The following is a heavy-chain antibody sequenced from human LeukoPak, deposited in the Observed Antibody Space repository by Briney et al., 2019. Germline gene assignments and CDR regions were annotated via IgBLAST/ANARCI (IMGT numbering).Heavy chain of an antibody. D-gene: IGHD3-10*01. CDR2: ISAYNGNT. CDR1: GYTFTSYG. J-gene: IGHJ4*02. Sequence: GASVKVSCKASGYTFTSYGISWVRQAPGQGLEWMGWISAYNGNTNYAQKLQGRVTMTTDTSTSTAYMELRSLRSEDTAVYYCARFDMESMVRGVIEKDYWGQGTLVTVSS. V-gene: IGHV1-18*01. CDR3: ARFDMESMVRGVIEKDY.